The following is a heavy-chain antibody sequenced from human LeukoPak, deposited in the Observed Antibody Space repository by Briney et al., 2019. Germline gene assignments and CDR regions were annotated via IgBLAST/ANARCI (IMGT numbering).Heavy chain of an antibody. CDR3: ARGRGKLRYFDWPHYCYGMDV. CDR2: INPSGGST. D-gene: IGHD3-9*01. V-gene: IGHV1-46*01. J-gene: IGHJ6*04. Sequence: ASVKVSCKASGYTFTSYYMHWVRQAPGQGLEWMGIINPSGGSTSYAQKFQGRVTMTRDTSTSTVYVELSSLRSEDTAVYYCARGRGKLRYFDWPHYCYGMDVWGKGTTVTVSS. CDR1: GYTFTSYY.